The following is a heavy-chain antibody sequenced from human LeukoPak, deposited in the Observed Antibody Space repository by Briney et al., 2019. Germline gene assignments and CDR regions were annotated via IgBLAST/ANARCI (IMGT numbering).Heavy chain of an antibody. CDR3: AKKKVDIMGNQYYYYYGLDV. CDR2: INHSGIN. Sequence: SETLSLTCAFYGGSFSGYSLTWIRQPPGKGLEWNGEINHSGINHFNPSLKSRVTISADTSKNQVFLNLNSVTAADTAVYYCAKKKVDIMGNQYYYYYGLDVWGQGTTVTVSS. V-gene: IGHV4-34*01. D-gene: IGHD3-16*01. J-gene: IGHJ6*02. CDR1: GGSFSGYS.